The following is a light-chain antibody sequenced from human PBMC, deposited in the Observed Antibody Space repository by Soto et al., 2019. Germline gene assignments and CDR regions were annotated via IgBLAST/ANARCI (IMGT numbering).Light chain of an antibody. Sequence: QSALTQPPSASGSPGQSVTISCTGTSSDVGGYNYVSWYQQHPGKAPKLMIYEVSKRPSGVPDRFSGSKSGTTASLTVSGLQAEDEADYYCSSYAGSNNLGVFGGGTQVTVL. CDR2: EVS. CDR1: SSDVGGYNY. J-gene: IGLJ2*01. CDR3: SSYAGSNNLGV. V-gene: IGLV2-8*01.